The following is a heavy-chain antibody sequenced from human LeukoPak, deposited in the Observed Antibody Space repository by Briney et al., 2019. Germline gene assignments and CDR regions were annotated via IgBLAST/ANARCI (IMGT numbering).Heavy chain of an antibody. Sequence: SQTLSLTCAVYGESFSGYYWRWIHQPPGKGLEWIGEINHSGSTNYNPSLKSRVTISVDTSKNQFSLKLSSVTAADTAVYYCARGYTAPRRGPFDYWGQGTLVTVSS. CDR1: GESFSGYY. D-gene: IGHD1-1*01. V-gene: IGHV4-34*01. CDR2: INHSGST. J-gene: IGHJ4*02. CDR3: ARGYTAPRRGPFDY.